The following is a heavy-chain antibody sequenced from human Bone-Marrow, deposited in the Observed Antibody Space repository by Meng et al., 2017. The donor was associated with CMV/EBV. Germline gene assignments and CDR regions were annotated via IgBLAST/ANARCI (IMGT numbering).Heavy chain of an antibody. Sequence: GSLRLSCAASGFTVSSNYMSWVRQAPGKGLEWIGYIYYSGSTNYNPSLKSRVTISVDTSKNQFSLKLSSVTAADTAVYYCARAASSGGYYYYYGMDVWGQGTTVTVSS. CDR2: IYYSGST. CDR3: ARAASSGGYYYYYGMDV. CDR1: GFTVSSNY. J-gene: IGHJ6*02. D-gene: IGHD6-6*01. V-gene: IGHV4-59*02.